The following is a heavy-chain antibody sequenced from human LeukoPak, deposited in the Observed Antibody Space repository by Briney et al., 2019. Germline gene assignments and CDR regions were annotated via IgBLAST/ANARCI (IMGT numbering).Heavy chain of an antibody. D-gene: IGHD3-10*01. CDR1: GYTFTSYY. CDR3: ARPLITMVRGREDAFDI. V-gene: IGHV1-46*01. CDR2: INPSGGST. J-gene: IGHJ3*02. Sequence: ASVKVSCKASGYTFTSYYMHWVRQAPGQGLEWMGIINPSGGSTSYAQKFQGRVTMTRDMSTSTVYMELSSLRSEDTAVYYCARPLITMVRGREDAFDIWGQGTMVTVSS.